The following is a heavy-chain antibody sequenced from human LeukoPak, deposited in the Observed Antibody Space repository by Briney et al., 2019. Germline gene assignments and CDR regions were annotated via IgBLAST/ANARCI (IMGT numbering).Heavy chain of an antibody. CDR3: VRDGSRGYDMDY. J-gene: IGHJ4*02. CDR2: ISSSGSTI. V-gene: IGHV3-11*04. CDR1: GFTFSDYY. Sequence: PGGSLRLSCAGSGFTFSDYYMNWIRQAPGKGLEWVSYISSSGSTIYYADSVKGRFTISRDNAKNSLYLQINNLRVEDTAVYYCVRDGSRGYDMDYWGQGILVTVSS. D-gene: IGHD3-10*01.